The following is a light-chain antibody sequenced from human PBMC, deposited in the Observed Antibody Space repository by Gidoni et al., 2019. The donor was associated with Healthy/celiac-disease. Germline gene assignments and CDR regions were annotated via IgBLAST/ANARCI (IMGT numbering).Light chain of an antibody. V-gene: IGLV2-14*01. Sequence: QSALTQPASVYGSPGQSSTISCTGTSSDVGGYNYVSWYQQHPGKAPKLMIYDVSNRPSGVSNRFSGSKSGNTASLTISGLQAEDEADYYFSSYTSSSTQVFGTGTTVTVL. CDR2: DVS. CDR3: SSYTSSSTQV. CDR1: SSDVGGYNY. J-gene: IGLJ1*01.